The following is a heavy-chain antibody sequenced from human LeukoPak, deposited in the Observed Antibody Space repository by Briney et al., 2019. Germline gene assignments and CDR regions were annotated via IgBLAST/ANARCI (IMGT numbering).Heavy chain of an antibody. Sequence: ASVKVSCKASGYTFTSYGISWVRQAPGQGLEWMGWISAYNGNTNYAQKLQGRVTMTTDTSTSTAYMELRSLRSDDTAVYYCARDQIPLAYCGGDCSLFDYWGRGTLVTVSS. CDR1: GYTFTSYG. J-gene: IGHJ4*02. CDR3: ARDQIPLAYCGGDCSLFDY. CDR2: ISAYNGNT. D-gene: IGHD2-21*02. V-gene: IGHV1-18*01.